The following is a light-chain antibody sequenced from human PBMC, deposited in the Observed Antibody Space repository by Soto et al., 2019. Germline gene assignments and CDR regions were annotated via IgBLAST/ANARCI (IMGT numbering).Light chain of an antibody. CDR3: QQYDSFSIT. CDR2: DSS. J-gene: IGKJ5*01. CDR1: QSISTW. Sequence: DIQMTQSPSTLSASVGDRVTITCRASQSISTWLAWYQQKSGRAPKLLIYDSSSLESGVPSRFSGSGSGTEFSLTISSLQPDDFATYFCQQYDSFSITFGQGTRLETK. V-gene: IGKV1-5*01.